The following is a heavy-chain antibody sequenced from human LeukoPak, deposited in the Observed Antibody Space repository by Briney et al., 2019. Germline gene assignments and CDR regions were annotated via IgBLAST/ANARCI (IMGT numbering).Heavy chain of an antibody. V-gene: IGHV4-31*03. D-gene: IGHD4-17*01. CDR2: IYYSGST. CDR3: ARDEYGAKDY. J-gene: IGHJ4*02. Sequence: PSETLSLTCTVSGGSISSGGYYWSWIRQHPGKGLEWIGYIYYSGSTYYNPSLKSRVTISVDTSKNQFSLRLSSVTAADTAVYYCARDEYGAKDYWGQGTLVTVSS. CDR1: GGSISSGGYY.